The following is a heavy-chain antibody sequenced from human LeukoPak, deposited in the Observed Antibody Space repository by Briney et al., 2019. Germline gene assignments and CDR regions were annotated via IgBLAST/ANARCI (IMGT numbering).Heavy chain of an antibody. D-gene: IGHD5-12*01. CDR1: GGTFSSYT. CDR2: IIPILGIA. V-gene: IGHV1-69*04. CDR3: ARELVVATIKYFDY. J-gene: IGHJ4*02. Sequence: SVKVSCKASGGTFSSYTISWVRQAPGQRLEWMGRIIPILGIANYAQKFQGRVTITADKSTSTAYMELSSLRSEDTAVYYCARELVVATIKYFDYWGQGTLVTVSS.